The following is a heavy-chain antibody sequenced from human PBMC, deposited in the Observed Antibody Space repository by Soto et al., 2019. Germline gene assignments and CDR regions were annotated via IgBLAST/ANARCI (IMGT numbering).Heavy chain of an antibody. CDR3: ARDRAVAGPVSIYYYGMDV. D-gene: IGHD6-19*01. CDR2: INPNSGGT. Sequence: VASVKVSCKASGYTFTGYYMHWVRQAPGQGLEWMGWINPNSGGTNYAQKFQGWVTMTRDTSISTAYMELSRLRSDDTAVYYCARDRAVAGPVSIYYYGMDVWGQGTTVTVSS. J-gene: IGHJ6*02. V-gene: IGHV1-2*04. CDR1: GYTFTGYY.